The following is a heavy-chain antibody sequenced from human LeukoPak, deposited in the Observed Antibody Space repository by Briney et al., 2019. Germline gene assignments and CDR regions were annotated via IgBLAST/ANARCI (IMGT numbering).Heavy chain of an antibody. J-gene: IGHJ3*02. CDR3: ARVVPAAISDAFDI. V-gene: IGHV1-2*02. CDR1: GYTFTGYY. CDR2: INPNSGGT. D-gene: IGHD2-2*01. Sequence: ASVKVSCKASGYTFTGYYMHWVRQAPGQGLEWMGWINPNSGGTNYAQKFQGRVTMTRDTSISTAYMELSRLRSDDTAVYYCARVVPAAISDAFDIWGQGTMVTVPS.